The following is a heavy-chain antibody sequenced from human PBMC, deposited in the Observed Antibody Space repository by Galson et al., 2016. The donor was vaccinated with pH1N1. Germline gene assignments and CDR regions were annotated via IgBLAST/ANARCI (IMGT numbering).Heavy chain of an antibody. D-gene: IGHD3-22*01. CDR2: IIPIFGTA. J-gene: IGHJ2*01. CDR3: TREDYYDTDLSDWYFDL. Sequence: SVKVSCKASGGTFSSYGINWVRQAPGQGLEWMGGIIPIFGTAKYAQNFQGRVTITADESTTTAYMELSSLRSEDTAVYYWTREDYYDTDLSDWYFDLWGRGTLLTVSS. V-gene: IGHV1-69*13. CDR1: GGTFSSYG.